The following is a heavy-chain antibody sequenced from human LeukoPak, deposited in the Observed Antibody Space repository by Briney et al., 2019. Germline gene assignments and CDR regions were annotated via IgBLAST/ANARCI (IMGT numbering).Heavy chain of an antibody. CDR1: GFTFTSYS. V-gene: IGHV3-23*01. Sequence: PGGSLRLSCAASGFTFTSYSKNWLRHAPGKGLEWVSTISGGGGSTYYADSVKGRFTISRDNSKNTLYLQVNSLRAEDTAVYYCAKGGKWDVTPFDYWGQGTLVTVSS. CDR3: AKGGKWDVTPFDY. J-gene: IGHJ4*02. CDR2: ISGGGGST. D-gene: IGHD1-26*01.